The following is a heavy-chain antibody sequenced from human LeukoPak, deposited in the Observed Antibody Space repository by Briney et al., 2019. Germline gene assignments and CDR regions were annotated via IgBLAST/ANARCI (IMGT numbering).Heavy chain of an antibody. V-gene: IGHV3-30*18. CDR3: AKAAVYSKRWTPFDD. CDR2: MAGDGSNI. Sequence: GGSLRLSCAASGFIFSSYGMHWVRQAPGKGLEWMALMAGDGSNIYYADSVKGRFTISRDNSKNTVYLQMNSLRPEDTAVYHCAKAAVYSKRWTPFDDWGRGTLVTVSS. CDR1: GFIFSSYG. J-gene: IGHJ4*02. D-gene: IGHD1-26*01.